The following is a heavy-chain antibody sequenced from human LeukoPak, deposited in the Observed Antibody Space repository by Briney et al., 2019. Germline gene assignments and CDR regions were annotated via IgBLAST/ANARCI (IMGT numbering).Heavy chain of an antibody. D-gene: IGHD3-10*01. Sequence: GGSLRLSCAASGFIFDDYTMYWVRQAPGKCLEWVSLISGDGGSTYYADFVKGRFTISRDKSKNSLYLQMKTLRPDDTALYYCARDNYGSGSYLDYWGQGTLVTVSS. J-gene: IGHJ4*02. CDR3: ARDNYGSGSYLDY. CDR2: ISGDGGST. CDR1: GFIFDDYT. V-gene: IGHV3-43*02.